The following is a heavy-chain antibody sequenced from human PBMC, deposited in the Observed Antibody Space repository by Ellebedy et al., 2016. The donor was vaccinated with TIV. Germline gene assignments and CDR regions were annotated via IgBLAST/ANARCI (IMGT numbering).Heavy chain of an antibody. CDR3: AREDENTAMALDY. J-gene: IGHJ4*02. V-gene: IGHV4-39*01. CDR1: GGSISSSSYY. CDR2: IYYSGNT. D-gene: IGHD5-18*01. Sequence: MPSETLSLTCTVSGGSISSSSYYWGWIRQPPGKGLEWIGSIYYSGNTYYKPSLKSRVTISVDTSRNQFSLKLSSVTAADTAVYFCAREDENTAMALDYWGQGTLVSVSS.